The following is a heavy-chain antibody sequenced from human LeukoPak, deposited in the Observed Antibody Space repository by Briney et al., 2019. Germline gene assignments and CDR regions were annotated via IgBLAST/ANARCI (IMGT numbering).Heavy chain of an antibody. V-gene: IGHV3-23*01. CDR2: IGGSGGNT. D-gene: IGHD3-22*01. Sequence: GGSLRLSCAASGFTFSSYAMSWVRQAPGQGLHWVSAIGGSGGNTYYADSVKGRFTISRDHSKNTLYLQMNRLRAEDTAVYYCAKDNYYDSSGYSHFDYWGQGTLVTVSS. CDR1: GFTFSSYA. CDR3: AKDNYYDSSGYSHFDY. J-gene: IGHJ4*02.